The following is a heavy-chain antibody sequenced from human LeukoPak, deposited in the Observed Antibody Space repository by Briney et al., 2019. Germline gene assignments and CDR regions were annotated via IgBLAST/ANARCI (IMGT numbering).Heavy chain of an antibody. CDR1: GGSISSGDYY. V-gene: IGHV4-30-4*01. Sequence: SETLSLTCTVSGGSISSGDYYWSWIRQPPGKGLEWIGYIYYSGSTYYNPSLKSRVTISVDTSKNQFSLKLSSVTAADTAVYYCARDPFDYYGDSDYYYYGMDVWGQGTTVTVSS. CDR3: ARDPFDYYGDSDYYYYGMDV. CDR2: IYYSGST. J-gene: IGHJ6*02. D-gene: IGHD4-17*01.